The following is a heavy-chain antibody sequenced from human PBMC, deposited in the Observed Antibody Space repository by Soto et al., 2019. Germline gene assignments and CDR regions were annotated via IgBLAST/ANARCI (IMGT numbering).Heavy chain of an antibody. Sequence: PWGSLRLSCAASGFTFSSYGMHWVRQAPGKGLEWVAVISYDGSNKYYADSVKGRFTISRDNSKNTLYLQMNSLRAEDTAVYYCAKDGGDSSGWTFDYWGQGTLVTVSS. CDR1: GFTFSSYG. V-gene: IGHV3-30*18. CDR2: ISYDGSNK. D-gene: IGHD6-19*01. J-gene: IGHJ4*02. CDR3: AKDGGDSSGWTFDY.